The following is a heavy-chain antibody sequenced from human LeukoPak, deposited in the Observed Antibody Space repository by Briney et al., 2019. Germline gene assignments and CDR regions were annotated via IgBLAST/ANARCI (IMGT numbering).Heavy chain of an antibody. CDR3: AREVVVVAAATLSYYYGMDV. CDR2: ISYDGSSK. Sequence: GGSLRLSCAASGFTFSSYAMHWVRQAPGKGLEWVAVISYDGSSKYYADSVKGRFTISRDNSKNTLYLQMNSLRAEDTAVYYCAREVVVVAAATLSYYYGMDVWGQGTTVTVSS. J-gene: IGHJ6*02. V-gene: IGHV3-30-3*01. D-gene: IGHD2-15*01. CDR1: GFTFSSYA.